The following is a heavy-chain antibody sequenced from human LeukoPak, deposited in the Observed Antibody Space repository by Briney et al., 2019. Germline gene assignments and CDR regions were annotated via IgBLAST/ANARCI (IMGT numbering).Heavy chain of an antibody. CDR2: INHSGSI. D-gene: IGHD1-26*01. CDR1: GGSFTGYY. J-gene: IGHJ6*02. CDR3: ARGQVGSYVYYYYYGMDV. Sequence: SETLPLTCAVYGGSFTGYYWSWIRQPPGKGLEWIGEINHSGSINYNPSLKSRVTISVDTSKNQFSLRLSSVTAADTAVYYCARGQVGSYVYYYYYGMDVWGQGTTVTVSS. V-gene: IGHV4-34*01.